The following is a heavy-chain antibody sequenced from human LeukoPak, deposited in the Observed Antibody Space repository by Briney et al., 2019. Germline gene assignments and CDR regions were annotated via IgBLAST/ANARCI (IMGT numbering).Heavy chain of an antibody. CDR1: GFTFSSYG. D-gene: IGHD2-2*01. J-gene: IGHJ6*04. CDR2: ISYDGSNK. V-gene: IGHV3-30*03. Sequence: PGGSLRLSCAASGFTFSSYGMHWVRQAPGKGLEWVAVISYDGSNKYYADSVKGRFTISRDNAKNSLYLQMNSLRAEDTAVYYCARYPVVVVPAAKTYYYYGMDVWGKGTTVTVSS. CDR3: ARYPVVVVPAAKTYYYYGMDV.